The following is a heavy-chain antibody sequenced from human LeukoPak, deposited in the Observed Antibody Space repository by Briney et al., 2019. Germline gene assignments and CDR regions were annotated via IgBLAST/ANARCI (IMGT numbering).Heavy chain of an antibody. CDR1: GYTFTSYY. CDR3: ARGGHSSWYSDNWFDP. V-gene: IGHV1-46*01. CDR2: INPSGGST. D-gene: IGHD6-13*01. J-gene: IGHJ5*02. Sequence: ASVKVSCKASGYTFTSYYMHWVRQAPGQGLEWMGIINPSGGSTSYAQKFQGRVTMTRDMSTSTVYMELSSLRSEDTAVYYCARGGHSSWYSDNWFDPWGQGTLVTVSS.